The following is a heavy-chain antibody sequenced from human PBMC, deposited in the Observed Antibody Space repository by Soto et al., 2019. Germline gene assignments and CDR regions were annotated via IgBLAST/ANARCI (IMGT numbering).Heavy chain of an antibody. Sequence: QVQLQESGPGLVKPSQTLSLACAVSGGSISIGGYFWSWVRQFPGKGLEWIGHIYYNGSTYYNPSLKSLLTISRDTSKNQFSLRLTSVTAADTAVYYCATDEYFGSEINFYYYAMDVWGQGTTVTVSS. D-gene: IGHD3-16*01. CDR1: GGSISIGGYF. J-gene: IGHJ6*02. V-gene: IGHV4-31*01. CDR2: IYYNGST. CDR3: ATDEYFGSEINFYYYAMDV.